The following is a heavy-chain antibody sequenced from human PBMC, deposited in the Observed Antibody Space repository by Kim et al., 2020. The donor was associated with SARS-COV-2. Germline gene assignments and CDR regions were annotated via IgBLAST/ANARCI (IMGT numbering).Heavy chain of an antibody. CDR3: ARVPSGEEPGVLEWLPFDP. V-gene: IGHV1-69*13. Sequence: SVKVSCKASGGTFSSYAISWVRQAPGQGLEWMGGIIPIFGTANYAQKFQGRVTITADESTSTAYMELSSLRSEDTAVYYCARVPSGEEPGVLEWLPFDPWGQGTLVTVSS. CDR2: IIPIFGTA. CDR1: GGTFSSYA. J-gene: IGHJ5*02. D-gene: IGHD3-3*01.